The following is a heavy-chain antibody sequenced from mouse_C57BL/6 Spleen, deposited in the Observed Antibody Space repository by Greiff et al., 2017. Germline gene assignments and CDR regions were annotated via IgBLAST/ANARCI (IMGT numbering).Heavy chain of an antibody. CDR1: GYTFTDYN. CDR3: ARGNYGSKWYFDV. D-gene: IGHD1-1*01. J-gene: IGHJ1*03. V-gene: IGHV1-22*01. CDR2: INPNNGGT. Sequence: EVQLQQSGPELVKPGASVKMSCKASGYTFTDYNMHWVKQSHGKSLEWIGYINPNNGGTSYNQKFKGKATLTVHKTSSTAYMGLRSLTSEDSAVYYCARGNYGSKWYFDVWGTGTTVTVSS.